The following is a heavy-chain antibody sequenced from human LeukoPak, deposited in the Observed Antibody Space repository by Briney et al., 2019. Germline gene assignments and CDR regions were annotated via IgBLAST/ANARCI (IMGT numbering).Heavy chain of an antibody. Sequence: SETLSLTCAVYGGSFSGYYWSWIRQPPGKGLEWIGETNHSGSTNYNPSLKSRVTISVDTSKNQFSLKLSSVTAADTAVYYCARGNSPVLRYFDWLRTFDIWGQGTMVTVSS. CDR2: TNHSGST. D-gene: IGHD3-9*01. CDR1: GGSFSGYY. V-gene: IGHV4-34*01. J-gene: IGHJ3*02. CDR3: ARGNSPVLRYFDWLRTFDI.